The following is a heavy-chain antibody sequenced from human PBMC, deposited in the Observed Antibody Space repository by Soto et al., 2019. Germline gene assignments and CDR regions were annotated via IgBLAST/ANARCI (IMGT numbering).Heavy chain of an antibody. J-gene: IGHJ5*02. V-gene: IGHV4-31*03. CDR3: ASPKIAFYNWFDP. CDR2: IYYTGST. Sequence: SETLSLTCTVSGGSISSGDYYWTWIRQHPGKGLEWIGYIYYTGSTYYNPSLKSRVTVSVDTSKNQFSLKLSSVTAADTAVYYCASPKIAFYNWFDPWGQGTLVTVYS. D-gene: IGHD3-3*02. CDR1: GGSISSGDYY.